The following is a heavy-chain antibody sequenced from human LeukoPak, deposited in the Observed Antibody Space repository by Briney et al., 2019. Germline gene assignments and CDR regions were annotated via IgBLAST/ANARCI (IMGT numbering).Heavy chain of an antibody. Sequence: SETLSLTCTVSGGSISSGSYYWGWIRQPPGKGLEWVGSMYYSGNTNYNPSLKSRVTMSVDTSKNHFSLRLSSVTAADTAVYYCARYYCPDGTCRGFGYWGQGTLVTVSS. CDR3: ARYYCPDGTCRGFGY. V-gene: IGHV4-39*02. J-gene: IGHJ4*02. CDR1: GGSISSGSYY. CDR2: MYYSGNT. D-gene: IGHD2-15*01.